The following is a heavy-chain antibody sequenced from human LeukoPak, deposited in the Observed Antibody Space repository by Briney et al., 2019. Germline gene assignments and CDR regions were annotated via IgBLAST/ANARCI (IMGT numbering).Heavy chain of an antibody. CDR3: ARDLESTYYYDSSGYYYGFRGFDY. V-gene: IGHV1-69*01. CDR2: IIPIFGTA. CDR1: GGTFSSYA. D-gene: IGHD3-22*01. Sequence: ASVKVSCKASGGTFSSYAISWVRQPPGQGLEWMGGIIPIFGTANYAQKFQGRVTITADESTSTAYMELSSLRSEDTAVYYCARDLESTYYYDSSGYYYGFRGFDYWGQGTLVTVSS. J-gene: IGHJ4*02.